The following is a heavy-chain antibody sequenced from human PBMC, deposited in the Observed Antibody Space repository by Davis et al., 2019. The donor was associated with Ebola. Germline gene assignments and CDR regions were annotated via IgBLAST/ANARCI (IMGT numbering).Heavy chain of an antibody. D-gene: IGHD6-6*01. Sequence: GESLKISCEASGFTFSSYWMDWVRQAPGKGLVWVSRINSDESSSYADSVKGRFTISRDNAKNSLYLQMNSLRAEDTALYYCARDVAARGYYYYGMDVWGKGTTVTVSS. CDR3: ARDVAARGYYYYGMDV. CDR2: INSDESS. J-gene: IGHJ6*04. CDR1: GFTFSSYW. V-gene: IGHV3-74*01.